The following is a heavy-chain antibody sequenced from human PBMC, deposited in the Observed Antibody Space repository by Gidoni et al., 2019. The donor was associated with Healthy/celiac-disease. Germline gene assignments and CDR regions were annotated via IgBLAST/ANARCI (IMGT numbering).Heavy chain of an antibody. CDR1: GFTFRSYA. V-gene: IGHV3-30-3*01. J-gene: IGHJ5*02. Sequence: QVQLVESGGGVVQPGRSLRLSCPASGFTFRSYALHWVRQAPGKGLEWVAVISYDGSNKYYADSVKGRFTISRDNSKNTLYLQMNSLRAEDTAVYYCARDWSGGGSYSTGGWFDPWGQGTLVTVSS. D-gene: IGHD1-26*01. CDR2: ISYDGSNK. CDR3: ARDWSGGGSYSTGGWFDP.